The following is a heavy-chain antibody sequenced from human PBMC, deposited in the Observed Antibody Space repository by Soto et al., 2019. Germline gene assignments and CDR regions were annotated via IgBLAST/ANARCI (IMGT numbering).Heavy chain of an antibody. CDR2: ISGSGGST. Sequence: EVQLLESGGGLVQPGGSLRLSCAASGFTFSSYAMSWVRQAPGKGLEWVSAISGSGGSTYYADSVKGRFTISRDNSKNTLYLQTNSLRAEDTAVYYCAKARKDDYVTNYYMDVWGKGSTVPVSS. CDR1: GFTFSSYA. D-gene: IGHD4-17*01. CDR3: AKARKDDYVTNYYMDV. J-gene: IGHJ6*03. V-gene: IGHV3-23*01.